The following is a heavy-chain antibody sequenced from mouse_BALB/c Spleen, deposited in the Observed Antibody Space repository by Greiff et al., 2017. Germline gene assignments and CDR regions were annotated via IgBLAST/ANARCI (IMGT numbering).Heavy chain of an antibody. CDR2: INPSNGRT. CDR3: ARRGPLNAMDY. CDR1: GYTFTSYW. J-gene: IGHJ4*01. Sequence: VQLQQPGAELVKPGASVKLSCKASGYTFTSYWMHWVKQRPGQGLEWIGEINPSNGRTNYNEKFKSKATLTVDKSSSTAYMQLSSLTSEDSAVYYCARRGPLNAMDYWGQGTSVTVSS. D-gene: IGHD1-2*01. V-gene: IGHV1S81*02.